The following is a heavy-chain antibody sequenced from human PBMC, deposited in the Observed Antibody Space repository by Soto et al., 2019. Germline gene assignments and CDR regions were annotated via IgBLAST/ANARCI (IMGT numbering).Heavy chain of an antibody. J-gene: IGHJ5*02. D-gene: IGHD2-15*01. CDR2: MYHSGST. V-gene: IGHV4-30-2*01. CDR3: ARGVVWFDP. CDR1: GGSISSGGYS. Sequence: QLQLKEYGSGLVKPSQTLSLTCAVSGGSISSGGYSWSWIRQPPGKGLQWIGYMYHSGSTYYNPSLKSRVTISVDRSKNQFSLKLSSVTAADTAVYYCARGVVWFDPWGQGTLVTVSS.